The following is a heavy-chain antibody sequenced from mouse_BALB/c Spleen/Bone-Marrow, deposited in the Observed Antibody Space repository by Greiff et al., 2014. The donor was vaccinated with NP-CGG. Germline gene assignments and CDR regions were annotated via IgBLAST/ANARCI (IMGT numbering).Heavy chain of an antibody. Sequence: VQVVESGPELVKPGALVKISCKASGYTFTSYDINWVKQRPGQGLEWIGWIYPGDGSTKYSEKFKGKATLTADKSSSTAYRQLSSLTPENSAVYFCARSGDSSGYGFAYWGQGTLVTVSA. CDR1: GYTFTSYD. CDR3: ARSGDSSGYGFAY. J-gene: IGHJ3*01. CDR2: IYPGDGST. V-gene: IGHV1S56*01. D-gene: IGHD3-2*01.